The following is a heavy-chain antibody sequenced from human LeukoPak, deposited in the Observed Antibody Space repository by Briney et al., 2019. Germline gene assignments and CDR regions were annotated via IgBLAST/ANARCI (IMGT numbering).Heavy chain of an antibody. J-gene: IGHJ6*03. CDR2: INHSGST. D-gene: IGHD3-22*01. Sequence: SETLSLTCTVSGNSFGDYYWSWIRQPPGKGLEWIGEINHSGSTNYNPSLKSRVTISVDTSKNQFSLKLSSVTAADTAVYYCARAPSYYYDSSGYYGGGYYYYYYMDVWGKGTTVTVSS. CDR3: ARAPSYYYDSSGYYGGGYYYYYYMDV. V-gene: IGHV4-34*01. CDR1: GNSFGDYY.